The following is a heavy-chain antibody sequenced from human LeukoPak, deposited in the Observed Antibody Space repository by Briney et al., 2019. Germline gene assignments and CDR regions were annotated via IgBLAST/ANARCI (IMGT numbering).Heavy chain of an antibody. D-gene: IGHD3-10*01. CDR2: IYHSGST. J-gene: IGHJ3*02. Sequence: SETLSLTCAVSGYSISSGYYWGWIRQPPGKGLEWIGSIYHSGSTYYNPSLKSRVTISVDTSKNQFSLKLSSVTAADTAVYYCARETTYGSGSFDNDAFDIRGQGTMVTVSS. V-gene: IGHV4-38-2*02. CDR3: ARETTYGSGSFDNDAFDI. CDR1: GYSISSGYY.